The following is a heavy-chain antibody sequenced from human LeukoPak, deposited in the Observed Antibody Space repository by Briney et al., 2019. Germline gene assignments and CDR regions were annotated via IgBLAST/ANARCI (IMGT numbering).Heavy chain of an antibody. D-gene: IGHD3-16*02. CDR2: INHSGST. Sequence: SETLSLTCAVYGGSFSGYYWSWIRQPPGKGLEWIGEINHSGSTNYNPSLKSRVTISVDTSKNQFSLKLSSVTAADTAVYYCARVPLKRGSYRYSSPFDYWGQGTLVTVSP. CDR1: GGSFSGYY. CDR3: ARVPLKRGSYRYSSPFDY. V-gene: IGHV4-34*01. J-gene: IGHJ4*02.